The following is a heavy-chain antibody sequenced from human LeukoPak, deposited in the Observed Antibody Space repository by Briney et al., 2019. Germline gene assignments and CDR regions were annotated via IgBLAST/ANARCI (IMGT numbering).Heavy chain of an antibody. V-gene: IGHV3-30*03. CDR1: GFTFSSYS. J-gene: IGHJ3*02. Sequence: GGSLRLSCAASGFTFSSYSMNWVRQAPGKGLEWVAVVTYDGNNKYFADSVKGRFTVSRDNSKNTLFLQMNSLRAEDTAVYYCAREGPILTLVVTFDAFDIWGQGAMVTVSS. CDR2: VTYDGNNK. D-gene: IGHD3-22*01. CDR3: AREGPILTLVVTFDAFDI.